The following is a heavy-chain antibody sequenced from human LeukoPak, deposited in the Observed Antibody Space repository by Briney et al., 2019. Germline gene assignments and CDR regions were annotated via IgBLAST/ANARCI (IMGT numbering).Heavy chain of an antibody. Sequence: GGSLRLSCAASGFTFSSYAMSWVRQAPGKGLEWVSAISGSGGSTYYADSVKGRFTISRDNSKNTLYLQMNSLRAEDTAVYYCAKVHSSALFRYDFWSGNTEPLGYWGQGTLVTVSS. J-gene: IGHJ4*02. V-gene: IGHV3-23*01. D-gene: IGHD3-3*01. CDR3: AKVHSSALFRYDFWSGNTEPLGY. CDR1: GFTFSSYA. CDR2: ISGSGGST.